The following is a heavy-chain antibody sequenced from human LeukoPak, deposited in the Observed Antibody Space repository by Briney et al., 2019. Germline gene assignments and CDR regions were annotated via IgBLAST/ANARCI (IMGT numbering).Heavy chain of an antibody. Sequence: GASVKVSCKASGYTFTSYGISWVRQAPGQGLEWMGWISAYNGNTNYAQKLQGRVTMTTDTSTSTAYMELRSLRSDDTAVYYCARGHDSSSWYSRSYFDYWGQGTLVTVSS. D-gene: IGHD6-13*01. V-gene: IGHV1-18*01. J-gene: IGHJ4*02. CDR3: ARGHDSSSWYSRSYFDY. CDR2: ISAYNGNT. CDR1: GYTFTSYG.